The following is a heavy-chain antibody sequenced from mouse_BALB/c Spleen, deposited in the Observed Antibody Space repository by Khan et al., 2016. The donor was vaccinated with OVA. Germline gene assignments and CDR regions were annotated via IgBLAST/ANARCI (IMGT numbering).Heavy chain of an antibody. Sequence: VQLVESGPGLVAPSQSLSITCTISGFSLTNYGVHWVRQPPGKGLEWLVVIWSDGSTTYNSALKSRLTISKDNSKSQVFLKMNSLQTDDNAVYFCARQPYYHYNIMDYWGQGTSVTVSS. D-gene: IGHD2-10*01. V-gene: IGHV2-6-1*01. CDR1: GFSLTNYG. CDR3: ARQPYYHYNIMDY. CDR2: IWSDGST. J-gene: IGHJ4*01.